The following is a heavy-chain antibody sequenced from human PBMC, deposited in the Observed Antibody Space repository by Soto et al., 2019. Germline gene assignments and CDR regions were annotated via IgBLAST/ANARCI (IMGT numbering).Heavy chain of an antibody. D-gene: IGHD2-8*01. CDR3: ARLIGDSWLDS. J-gene: IGHJ5*01. CDR2: INHSGST. Sequence: PSETLSLTCAVYGGSFSGYYWNWIRQPPGKGLEWIGEINHSGSTNYNPSLKSRVTISVDTSKNQLSLQLNSVTPDDTAVYYCARLIGDSWLDSWGQGTLVTVSS. CDR1: GGSFSGYY. V-gene: IGHV4-34*01.